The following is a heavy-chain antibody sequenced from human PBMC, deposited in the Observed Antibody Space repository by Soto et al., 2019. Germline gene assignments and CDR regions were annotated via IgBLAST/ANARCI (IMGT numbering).Heavy chain of an antibody. J-gene: IGHJ6*02. V-gene: IGHV3-30*04. CDR1: GFTFSIYA. CDR2: ISKDGRNK. CDR3: ARDHNAMDV. Sequence: GGSLRLSCAASGFTFSIYAIHWVRQAPGKGLEWVAVISKDGRNKYYADSVKGRFTISRDNSKNTLYLQMNSLRAEDTAVYYCARDHNAMDVWGQGTTVTVSS.